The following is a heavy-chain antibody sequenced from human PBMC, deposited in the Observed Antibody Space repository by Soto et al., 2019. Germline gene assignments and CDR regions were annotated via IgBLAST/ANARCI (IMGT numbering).Heavy chain of an antibody. D-gene: IGHD2-2*01. Sequence: GGSLRLSCAASGFTFTDYYMSWIRQAPGKGLEWVSYISSSDFTIYYSDSVKGRFTISRDNAKNSLYLQMNSLRAEDTAVYYCARVFEDILMIPAAMTFDFWGQGTPVTVSS. CDR1: GFTFTDYY. CDR2: ISSSDFTI. V-gene: IGHV3-11*01. CDR3: ARVFEDILMIPAAMTFDF. J-gene: IGHJ4*02.